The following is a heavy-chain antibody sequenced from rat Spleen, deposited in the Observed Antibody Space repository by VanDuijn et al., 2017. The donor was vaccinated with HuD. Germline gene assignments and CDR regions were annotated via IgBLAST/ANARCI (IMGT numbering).Heavy chain of an antibody. V-gene: IGHV5-25*01. Sequence: EVQVVESGGGIVQPGRSMKLSCAASGFTFSNYDMAWVRQAPTKGLEWVAYISTGGVNTYYRDSVKGRFTVSRDNAKSTLNLQMDSLRSEDTATYYCSTAGSGLDYYYAGGFDYWGQGVMVTVSS. CDR3: STAGSGLDYYYAGGFDY. J-gene: IGHJ2*01. CDR2: ISTGGVNT. CDR1: GFTFSNYD. D-gene: IGHD1-6*01.